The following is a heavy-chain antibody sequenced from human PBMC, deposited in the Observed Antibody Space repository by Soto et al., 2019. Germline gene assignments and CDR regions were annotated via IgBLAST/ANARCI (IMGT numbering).Heavy chain of an antibody. CDR2: INPNSGGT. D-gene: IGHD6-13*01. V-gene: IGHV1-2*02. J-gene: IGHJ5*02. CDR1: GYTFTGYY. CDR3: ARDWEGIAAAGTVQLRFDP. Sequence: ASVKVSCKASGYTFTGYYMHWVRQAPGQGLEWMGWINPNSGGTNYAQKFQGRVTMTRDTSISTAYMEPSRLRSDDTAVYYCARDWEGIAAAGTVQLRFDPWGQGTLVTVSS.